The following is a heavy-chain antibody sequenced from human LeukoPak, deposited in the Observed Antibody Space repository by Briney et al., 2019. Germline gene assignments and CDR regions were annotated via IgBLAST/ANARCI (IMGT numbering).Heavy chain of an antibody. CDR3: VRHGLGSSWFGSDY. Sequence: ESLKISCKGSGYTFTTYWIGWVRQMPGKGLEWMGIIYPGDSDPRYSPSFQGQVTISADTSISTAYLQWSSLKASDSAMYYCVRHGLGSSWFGSDYWGQGTLVTVSS. D-gene: IGHD6-13*01. J-gene: IGHJ4*02. V-gene: IGHV5-51*01. CDR2: IYPGDSDP. CDR1: GYTFTTYW.